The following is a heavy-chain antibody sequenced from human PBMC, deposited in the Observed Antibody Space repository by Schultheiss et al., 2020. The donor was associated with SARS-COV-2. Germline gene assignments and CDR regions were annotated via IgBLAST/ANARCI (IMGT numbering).Heavy chain of an antibody. CDR1: GYTFTGYY. D-gene: IGHD1-26*01. Sequence: ASVKVSCKASGYTFTGYYMHWVRQAPGQGLEWMGWINPNSGGTNYAQKFQGRVTMTRDTSISTAYMELSRLRSDDTAVYYCAREGVPRIVGANWGYNWFDPWGQGTLVTVSS. V-gene: IGHV1-2*02. CDR2: INPNSGGT. CDR3: AREGVPRIVGANWGYNWFDP. J-gene: IGHJ5*02.